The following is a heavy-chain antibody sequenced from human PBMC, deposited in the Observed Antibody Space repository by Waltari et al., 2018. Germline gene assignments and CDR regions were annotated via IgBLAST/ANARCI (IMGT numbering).Heavy chain of an antibody. CDR1: GFTFSTYW. D-gene: IGHD6-19*01. CDR2: RKQDGSEK. J-gene: IGHJ4*02. Sequence: EVQLVESGGGLVQPGGSLRLSCAASGFTFSTYWMSWVRQAPGKGLEGVANRKQDGSEKYSVDSVKGRFTISRDNAKNSLSLQMNSLRAEDTAVYFCARLYNTGWYGFDYWGQGTLVTVSS. V-gene: IGHV3-7*01. CDR3: ARLYNTGWYGFDY.